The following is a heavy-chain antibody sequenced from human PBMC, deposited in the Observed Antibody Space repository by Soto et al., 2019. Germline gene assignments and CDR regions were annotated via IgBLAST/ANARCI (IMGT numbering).Heavy chain of an antibody. D-gene: IGHD6-19*01. CDR3: ARAGFVSGWNEFSGMDV. J-gene: IGHJ6*02. CDR1: GVTFSTST. V-gene: IGHV1-69*11. CDR2: IIPILGTA. Sequence: VQLVQSGAEVRKPGSSVKVSCQVSGVTFSTSTITWVRQAPGQGLEWMGSIIPILGTAKSTQKFHGRVTITADESASVAYMELSSLTSEDTAVYYCARAGFVSGWNEFSGMDVWGQGTTVTFSS.